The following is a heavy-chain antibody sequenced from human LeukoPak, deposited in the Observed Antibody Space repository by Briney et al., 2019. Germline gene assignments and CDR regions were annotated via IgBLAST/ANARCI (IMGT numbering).Heavy chain of an antibody. V-gene: IGHV1-46*01. CDR1: GYTFTSYY. D-gene: IGHD1-26*01. J-gene: IGHJ3*02. CDR3: ARGPSLSGRSDDPSDT. CDR2: INPSGIST. Sequence: ASVKVSCKASGYTFTSYYMHWVRQAPGQGLEWMGLINPSGISTSHAQKFQGRVTMTSDMSTSTVYMELSSLRSEDTAVYYCARGPSLSGRSDDPSDTWGQGKVVTVSS.